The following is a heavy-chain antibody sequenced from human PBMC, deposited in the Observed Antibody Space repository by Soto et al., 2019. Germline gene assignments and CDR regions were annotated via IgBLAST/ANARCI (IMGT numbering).Heavy chain of an antibody. CDR2: INAGNGNT. V-gene: IGHV1-3*01. CDR1: GYTFATYA. D-gene: IGHD2-15*01. CDR3: ARGGSSGGKLYLGS. J-gene: IGHJ4*02. Sequence: ASVKVSCKASGYTFATYAMHWVRQAPGQSLEWMGWINAGNGNTQYSQKFQGRVTITRDTAASTAYLELSRLTSEDTAVYYCARGGSSGGKLYLGSWGPGTLVAVSS.